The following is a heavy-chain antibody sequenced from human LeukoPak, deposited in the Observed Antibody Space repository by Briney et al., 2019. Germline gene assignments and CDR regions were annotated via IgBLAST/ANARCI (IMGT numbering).Heavy chain of an antibody. CDR3: ARGLRGYAPSYYYYGTDV. CDR1: GGSISSGGYY. D-gene: IGHD5-12*01. Sequence: PSQTLSLTCTVSGGSISSGGYYWRWIRQHPGKGLEWIGYIYYSGSTYYNPSLKSRVTISVDTSKNQFSLKLSSETAADTAVYYCARGLRGYAPSYYYYGTDVWGQGTTVTVSS. J-gene: IGHJ6*02. V-gene: IGHV4-31*03. CDR2: IYYSGST.